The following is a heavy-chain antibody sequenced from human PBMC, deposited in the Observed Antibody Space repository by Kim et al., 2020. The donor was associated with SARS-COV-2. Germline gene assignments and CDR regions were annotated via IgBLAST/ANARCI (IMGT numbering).Heavy chain of an antibody. J-gene: IGHJ4*02. CDR2: IYYSGST. V-gene: IGHV4-39*01. CDR1: GGSISSSSYY. D-gene: IGHD2-8*02. Sequence: SETLSLTCTVSGGSISSSSYYWGWIRQPPGKGLEWIGSIYYSGSTYYNPSLKSRVTISVDTSKNQFSLKPSSVTAADTAVYYCARPGGGPIVLVVYAAYFDYWGQGTLVTVSS. CDR3: ARPGGGPIVLVVYAAYFDY.